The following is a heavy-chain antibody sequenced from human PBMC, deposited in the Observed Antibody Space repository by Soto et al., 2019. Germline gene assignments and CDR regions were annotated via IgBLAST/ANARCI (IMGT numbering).Heavy chain of an antibody. CDR1: GYSFASYD. D-gene: IGHD1-1*01. CDR3: ATFTTGTIHFDY. J-gene: IGHJ4*02. V-gene: IGHV1-18*04. CDR2: ISTKSANT. Sequence: ASVKVACKASGYSFASYDITWVRQAPGQGLERMGWISTKSANTNYADKFSGRGSLTTHASTNTAYMDVRSPHSDDTAVYYWATFTTGTIHFDYSGQGTQVTVSS.